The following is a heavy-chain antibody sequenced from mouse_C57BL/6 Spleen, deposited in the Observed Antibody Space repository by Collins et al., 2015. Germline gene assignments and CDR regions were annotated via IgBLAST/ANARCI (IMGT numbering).Heavy chain of an antibody. D-gene: IGHD1-1*01. CDR3: ARPFYYYGSSYRDY. CDR2: IYPGDGDT. CDR1: GYAFSSSW. J-gene: IGHJ2*01. Sequence: QVQLQQSGPELVKPGASVKISCKASGYAFSSSWMNWVKQRPGKGLEWIGRIYPGDGDTNYNGKFKGKATLTADKSSSTAYMQLSSLTSEDSAAYFCARPFYYYGSSYRDYWGQGTTLTVSS. V-gene: IGHV1-82*01.